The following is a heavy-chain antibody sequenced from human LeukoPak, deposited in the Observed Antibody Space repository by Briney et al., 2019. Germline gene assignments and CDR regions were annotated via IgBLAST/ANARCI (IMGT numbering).Heavy chain of an antibody. Sequence: WGSLRLSCAASGFTFSSYGMHWVRQAPGKGLEWVAVIWYDGSNKYYADSVKGRFTISTANSKNTLYLQMNSLRAEDTAVYYCARGAAAANRGNWFDPWGQGTLVTVSS. V-gene: IGHV3-33*01. CDR2: IWYDGSNK. D-gene: IGHD6-13*01. CDR3: ARGAAAANRGNWFDP. CDR1: GFTFSSYG. J-gene: IGHJ5*02.